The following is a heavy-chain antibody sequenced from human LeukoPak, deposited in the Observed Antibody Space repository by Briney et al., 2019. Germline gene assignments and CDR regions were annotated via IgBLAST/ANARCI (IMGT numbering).Heavy chain of an antibody. V-gene: IGHV4-39*01. CDR2: IYYSGST. CDR1: GGSISSSDYY. D-gene: IGHD2-2*01. J-gene: IGHJ4*02. CDR3: ASGYCSTTSCYLDSGEPLDY. Sequence: PSETLSLTCTVSGGSISSSDYYWDWIRQPPGKGLEWIGNIYYSGSTYYNPSLKSRVTISVDTSKNQFSLKLSSVTAADTAVYYCASGYCSTTSCYLDSGEPLDYWGQGTLVTVSS.